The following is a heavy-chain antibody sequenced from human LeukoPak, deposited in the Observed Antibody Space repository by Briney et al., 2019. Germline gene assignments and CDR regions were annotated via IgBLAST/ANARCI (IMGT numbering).Heavy chain of an antibody. CDR1: GGSFSGYY. D-gene: IGHD6-19*01. CDR3: ARVRGVADNRRYFDL. CDR2: INHSGST. V-gene: IGHV4-34*01. J-gene: IGHJ2*01. Sequence: SETLSLTCAVYGGSFSGYYWSWIRQPPGKGLEWIGEINHSGSTNYNPSLKSRVTISVDTSKNQFSLKLSSVTAADTAVYYCARVRGVADNRRYFDLWGRGTLVTVSS.